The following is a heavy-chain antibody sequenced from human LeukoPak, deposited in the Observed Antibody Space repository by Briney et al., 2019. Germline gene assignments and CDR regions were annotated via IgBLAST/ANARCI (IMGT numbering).Heavy chain of an antibody. CDR1: GFTFSSYA. D-gene: IGHD4-17*01. CDR3: AKARASGGDYNY. V-gene: IGHV3-23*01. CDR2: ISGSGGST. Sequence: GGSLRLSCAASGFTFSSYAMSWVRQAPGKGLEWVSAISGSGGSTYYADSVKGRFTISRDNSKNTLYLQMSSLRAEDTAVYYCAKARASGGDYNYWGQGTLVTVSS. J-gene: IGHJ4*02.